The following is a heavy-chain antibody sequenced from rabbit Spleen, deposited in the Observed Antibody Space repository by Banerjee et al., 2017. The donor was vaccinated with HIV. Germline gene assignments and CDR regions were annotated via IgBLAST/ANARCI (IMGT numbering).Heavy chain of an antibody. CDR1: GIDFSSYG. CDR3: ARNYVNVFDP. D-gene: IGHD1-1*01. Sequence: QSLEESGGDLVKPGGTLTLTCKASGIDFSSYGISWVRQAPGKGLELIAYIKTSSSGSTYYASWAKGRFTISKASSTTVTLQMTSLTAADTGTYFCARNYVNVFDPWGQGTLVTVS. CDR2: IKTSSSGST. V-gene: IGHV1S40*01. J-gene: IGHJ2*01.